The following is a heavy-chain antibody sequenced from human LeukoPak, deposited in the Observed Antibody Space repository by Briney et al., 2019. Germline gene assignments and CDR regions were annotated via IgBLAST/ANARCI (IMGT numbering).Heavy chain of an antibody. CDR3: ARDSQYGSGSLPFDP. Sequence: PSQTLSLTCTVSGGSISSGDYYWSWIRQPPGKGLEWIGSIYYSGSTYYNPSLKSRVTISVDTSKNQFSLKLSSVTAADTAVYYCARDSQYGSGSLPFDPWGQGTLVTVSS. CDR2: IYYSGST. D-gene: IGHD3-10*01. J-gene: IGHJ5*02. V-gene: IGHV4-39*07. CDR1: GGSISSGDYY.